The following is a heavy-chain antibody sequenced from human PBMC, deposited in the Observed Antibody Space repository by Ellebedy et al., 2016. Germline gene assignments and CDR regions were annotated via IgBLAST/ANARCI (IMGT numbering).Heavy chain of an antibody. Sequence: GESLKISCAASGFTFSSYGMHWVRQAPGKGLEWVAVIWYDGSNKYYADSVKGRFTISRDNSKNTLYLQMNSLRAEDTAVYYWAREDYGSPSLFDYWGQGTLVTVSS. V-gene: IGHV3-33*08. CDR2: IWYDGSNK. CDR1: GFTFSSYG. D-gene: IGHD4-17*01. J-gene: IGHJ4*02. CDR3: AREDYGSPSLFDY.